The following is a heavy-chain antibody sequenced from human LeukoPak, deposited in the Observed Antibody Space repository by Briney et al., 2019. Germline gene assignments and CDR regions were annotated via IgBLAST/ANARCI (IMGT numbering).Heavy chain of an antibody. CDR2: IIWNSNSM. J-gene: IGHJ4*02. CDR3: AKDIGRASYGGIDY. CDR1: GFTFDDYA. D-gene: IGHD5-18*01. Sequence: GRSLRLSCVASGFTFDDYAMHWARQTPGKGLEWVSGIIWNSNSMHYADPVKGRFTVSRDNAKNSLYLQMNTLRAEDMAIYYCAKDIGRASYGGIDYWGQGTLVTVSS. V-gene: IGHV3-9*03.